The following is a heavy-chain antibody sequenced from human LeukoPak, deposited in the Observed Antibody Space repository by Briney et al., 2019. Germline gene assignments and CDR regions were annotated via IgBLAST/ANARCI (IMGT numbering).Heavy chain of an antibody. Sequence: SETLSLTCAVYGGPFSGYYWSWIRQPPGKGLEWIGEINHSGSTNYNPSLKSRVTISVDTSKNQFSLKLSSVTAADTAVYYCARGRTQRRYSSSSPLFDYWGQGTLVTVSS. J-gene: IGHJ4*02. V-gene: IGHV4-34*01. D-gene: IGHD6-13*01. CDR2: INHSGST. CDR1: GGPFSGYY. CDR3: ARGRTQRRYSSSSPLFDY.